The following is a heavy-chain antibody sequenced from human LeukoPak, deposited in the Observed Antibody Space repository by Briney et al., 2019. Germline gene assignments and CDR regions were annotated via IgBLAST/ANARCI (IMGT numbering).Heavy chain of an antibody. CDR1: GSTLSDYY. CDR3: AREEYGGNNFDY. V-gene: IGHV3-11*01. Sequence: GGSLRLSCASPGSTLSDYYVNWIRQAPGKGLERVSQISNTGYSKYYADSVKGRFTISRDNVKDSVSLQMNSLRVADSGMYYCAREEYGGNNFDYWGQGILVTVS. J-gene: IGHJ4*02. D-gene: IGHD4-23*01. CDR2: ISNTGYSK.